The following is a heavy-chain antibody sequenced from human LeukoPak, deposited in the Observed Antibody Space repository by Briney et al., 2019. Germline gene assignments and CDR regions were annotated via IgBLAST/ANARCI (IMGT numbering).Heavy chain of an antibody. J-gene: IGHJ4*02. Sequence: ASVKVSCKTSGYTFTTYGVSWVRQAPGQGLEWMGWISVKNGDTTYAQKLQGRVTMTIDTSTSTAYMELRSLTSDDTAVYYCARDQSRVGGTRPVDFWGQGTLVTVSS. CDR2: ISVKNGDT. CDR1: GYTFTTYG. D-gene: IGHD1-26*01. CDR3: ARDQSRVGGTRPVDF. V-gene: IGHV1-18*01.